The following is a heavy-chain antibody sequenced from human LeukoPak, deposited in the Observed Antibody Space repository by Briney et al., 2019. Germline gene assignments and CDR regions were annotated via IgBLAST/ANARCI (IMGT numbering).Heavy chain of an antibody. V-gene: IGHV4-4*07. CDR2: IYTSGST. CDR3: ARGRVHYYYYYTDV. CDR1: GGSISSYY. J-gene: IGHJ6*03. Sequence: SETLSLTCTVSGGSISSYYWSWIRQPAGKGLEWIGRIYTSGSTNYNPSLKSRVTMSVDTSKNQFSLELSSVTAADTAVCYCARGRVHYYYYYTDVWGKGTTVTVSS.